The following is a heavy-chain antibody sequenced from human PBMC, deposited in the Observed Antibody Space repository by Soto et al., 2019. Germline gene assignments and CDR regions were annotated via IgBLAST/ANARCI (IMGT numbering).Heavy chain of an antibody. CDR2: IYYSGST. CDR3: ARELLNWNYGEKNWFDP. D-gene: IGHD1-7*01. Sequence: PSETLSLTCTVSGGSISSGDYYWSWIRQPPGKGLEWIGYIYYSGSTYYNPSLKSRVTISVDTSKNQFSLKLSSVTAADTAVYYCARELLNWNYGEKNWFDPWGQGNLVTVSS. V-gene: IGHV4-30-4*01. J-gene: IGHJ5*02. CDR1: GGSISSGDYY.